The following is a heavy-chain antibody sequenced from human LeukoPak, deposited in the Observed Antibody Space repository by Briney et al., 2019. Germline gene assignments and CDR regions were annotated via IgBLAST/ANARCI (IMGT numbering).Heavy chain of an antibody. Sequence: GGSLRLSCAASGFTFSSYGMHWVRQAPGKGLEWVAVISYDGSNKYYADSVRGRFTISRDNSKNTLYLQMNSLRAEDTAVYYCAKDPGDYWGQGTLVAVSS. CDR2: ISYDGSNK. V-gene: IGHV3-30*18. CDR3: AKDPGDY. J-gene: IGHJ4*02. CDR1: GFTFSSYG.